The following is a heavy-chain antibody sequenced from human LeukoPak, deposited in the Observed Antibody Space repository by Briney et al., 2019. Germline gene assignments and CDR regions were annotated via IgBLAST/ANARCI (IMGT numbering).Heavy chain of an antibody. CDR1: GFTFSSYS. V-gene: IGHV3-21*01. CDR2: ISTTSSYI. J-gene: IGHJ4*02. Sequence: GGSLRLSCAASGFTFSSYSMNWVRQAPGKGLEWVACISTTSSYIYHADSLKGRFTISRDDAKNSLYLQMNSLRAEDTAVYFCARDEYSSSPSYFDYWGQGTLVTVSS. D-gene: IGHD6-6*01. CDR3: ARDEYSSSPSYFDY.